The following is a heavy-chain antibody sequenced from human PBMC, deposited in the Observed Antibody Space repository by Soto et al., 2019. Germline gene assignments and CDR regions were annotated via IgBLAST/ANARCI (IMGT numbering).Heavy chain of an antibody. CDR1: GFTFSSYG. CDR3: AKGRIAVAGSFDAFDI. Sequence: XGSRRLSCAAAGFTFSSYGMHWVRQAPGKGLEWVAVISYDGSNNYYADSVKGRFTISRDNSKNTLYLQMNSLRAEDTAVYFCAKGRIAVAGSFDAFDIWGQGTMVTVSS. CDR2: ISYDGSNN. J-gene: IGHJ3*02. V-gene: IGHV3-30*18. D-gene: IGHD6-19*01.